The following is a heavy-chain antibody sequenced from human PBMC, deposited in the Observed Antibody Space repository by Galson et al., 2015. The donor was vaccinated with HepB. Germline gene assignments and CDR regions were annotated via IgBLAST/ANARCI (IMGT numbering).Heavy chain of an antibody. CDR3: ARERDKIDRVGATRRGG. Sequence: SVKVSCKASGGTFSSYAISWVRQAPGQGLEWMGRIIPILGIANYAQKFQGRVTITADKSTSTAYMELSSLRSEDTAVYYCARERDKIDRVGATRRGGWGQGTLVTVSS. V-gene: IGHV1-69*04. CDR1: GGTFSSYA. J-gene: IGHJ4*02. CDR2: IIPILGIA. D-gene: IGHD1-26*01.